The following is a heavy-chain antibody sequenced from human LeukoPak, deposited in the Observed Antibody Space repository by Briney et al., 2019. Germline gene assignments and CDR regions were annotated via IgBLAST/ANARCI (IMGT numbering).Heavy chain of an antibody. D-gene: IGHD6-19*01. V-gene: IGHV3-7*01. Sequence: GGSLRLSXAASGFTFSSYWMSWLRQAPGKGLEWVANIKQDGSEKYYVDSVKGRFTISRDNAKNSLYLQMNSLRAEDTAVYYCARDSSGWYHRLWFDPWGQGTLVTVSS. CDR3: ARDSSGWYHRLWFDP. CDR2: IKQDGSEK. CDR1: GFTFSSYW. J-gene: IGHJ5*02.